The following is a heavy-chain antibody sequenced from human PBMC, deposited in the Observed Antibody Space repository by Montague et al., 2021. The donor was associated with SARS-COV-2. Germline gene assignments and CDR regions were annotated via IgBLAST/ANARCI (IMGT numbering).Heavy chain of an antibody. Sequence: SLRLSCAAFGFSFSSYGLHWVRQSPEKGLEYVAAISDNGGSTFYAPSVKGRFTISRDNSKSTLYLQLDGVRPDDLGVYYCARVRLPCGGDCYSSFPVDFWGQGTLAIVSS. CDR1: GFSFSSYG. V-gene: IGHV3-64*01. J-gene: IGHJ4*02. D-gene: IGHD2-21*02. CDR2: ISDNGGST. CDR3: ARVRLPCGGDCYSSFPVDF.